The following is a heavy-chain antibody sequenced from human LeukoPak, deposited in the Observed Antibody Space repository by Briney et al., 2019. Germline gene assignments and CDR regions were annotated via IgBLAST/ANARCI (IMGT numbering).Heavy chain of an antibody. V-gene: IGHV1-8*01. Sequence: ASVKVSCKASGYTFTSYDINWVRQATGQGLEWMGWMNPNSGNTGYAQKFQGRVTMTRNTSISTAYMELSSLRSEDTAVYYCARGLRGFGELFHYYYYYYMDVWGKGTTVTISS. J-gene: IGHJ6*03. CDR1: GYTFTSYD. CDR3: ARGLRGFGELFHYYYYYYMDV. D-gene: IGHD3-10*01. CDR2: MNPNSGNT.